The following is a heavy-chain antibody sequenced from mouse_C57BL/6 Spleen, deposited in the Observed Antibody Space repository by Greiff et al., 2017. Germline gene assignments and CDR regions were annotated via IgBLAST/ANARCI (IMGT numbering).Heavy chain of an antibody. CDR3: ARSRGSYYGGDYFDY. J-gene: IGHJ2*01. V-gene: IGHV1-26*01. Sequence: VQLQQSGPELVKPGASVKISCKASGYTFTDYYMNWVKQSHGKSLEWIGDINPNNGGTSYNQKFKGKATLTVDKSSSTAYMELRSLTSEDSAVYYCARSRGSYYGGDYFDYWGQGTTLTVSS. CDR1: GYTFTDYY. CDR2: INPNNGGT. D-gene: IGHD1-1*01.